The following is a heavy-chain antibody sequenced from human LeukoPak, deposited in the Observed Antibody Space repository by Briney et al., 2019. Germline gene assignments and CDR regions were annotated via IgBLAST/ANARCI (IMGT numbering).Heavy chain of an antibody. J-gene: IGHJ4*02. CDR1: AGPISSYY. CDR2: IYYSGST. V-gene: IGHV4-59*01. D-gene: IGHD5-24*01. Sequence: SETLSLTCTVSAGPISSYYWSWIRQPPGKGLEWIGYIYYSGSTNYNPSLKSRVTISVDTSKNQFSLKLSSVTAADTAVYYCAGRDGYNDGDYWGQGTLVTVSS. CDR3: AGRDGYNDGDY.